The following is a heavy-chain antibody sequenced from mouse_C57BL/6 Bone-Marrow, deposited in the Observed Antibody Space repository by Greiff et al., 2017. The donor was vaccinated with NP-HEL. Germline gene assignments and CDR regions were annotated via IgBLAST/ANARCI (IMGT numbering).Heavy chain of an antibody. Sequence: QVQLQQSGAELVKPGASVKISCKASGYAFSSYWMNWVKQRPGKGLEWIGQIYPGDGDTNYNGKFKGKATLTADKSSSTAYMQLSSLTSEDSAVYFCARCTTVVGYYFGYWGQGTTLTVSS. J-gene: IGHJ2*01. D-gene: IGHD1-1*01. V-gene: IGHV1-80*01. CDR3: ARCTTVVGYYFGY. CDR2: IYPGDGDT. CDR1: GYAFSSYW.